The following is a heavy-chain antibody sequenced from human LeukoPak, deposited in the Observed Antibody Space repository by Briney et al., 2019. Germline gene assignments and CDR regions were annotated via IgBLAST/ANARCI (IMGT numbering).Heavy chain of an antibody. CDR2: IYYSGST. J-gene: IGHJ4*02. CDR1: GGSISSYY. D-gene: IGHD3-16*01. Sequence: SETLSLTCTVSGGSISSYYWSWIRQPPGKGLEWIGYIYYSGSTNYNPSLKSRVTISVDTSKNQFSLKLSSVTAADMAVYYCARLYVWGSYSYFDYWGQGTLVTVSS. V-gene: IGHV4-59*08. CDR3: ARLYVWGSYSYFDY.